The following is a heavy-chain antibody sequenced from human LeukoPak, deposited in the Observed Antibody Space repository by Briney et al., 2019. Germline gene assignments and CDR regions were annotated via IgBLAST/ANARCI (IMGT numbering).Heavy chain of an antibody. V-gene: IGHV1-8*02. CDR2: MNPNSGNT. J-gene: IGHJ5*02. Sequence: ASVKVSCKASGYTFTSYDISWVRQAPGQGLEWMGWMNPNSGNTAYAQKFQGRVTMTRNTSISTAYTELSSLRSEDTAVYYCARGYYYDSRGYYFIDPWGQGTLVTVSS. CDR1: GYTFTSYD. CDR3: ARGYYYDSRGYYFIDP. D-gene: IGHD3-22*01.